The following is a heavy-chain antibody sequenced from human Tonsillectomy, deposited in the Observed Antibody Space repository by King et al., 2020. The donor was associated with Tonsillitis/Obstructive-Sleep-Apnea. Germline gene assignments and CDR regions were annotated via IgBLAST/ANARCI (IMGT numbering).Heavy chain of an antibody. D-gene: IGHD6-13*01. CDR3: ARNQQLVSYWYFDL. Sequence: VQLQESGPGLVKPSETLSLTCTVSGGSISSYYWSWIRQPPGKGLEWIGYIYYSGSTNYNPSLKSRVTISVDTSKNQLSLKLSSVTAADTAVYYCARNQQLVSYWYFDLLGRGTLVTVSS. CDR1: GGSISSYY. J-gene: IGHJ2*01. CDR2: IYYSGST. V-gene: IGHV4-59*01.